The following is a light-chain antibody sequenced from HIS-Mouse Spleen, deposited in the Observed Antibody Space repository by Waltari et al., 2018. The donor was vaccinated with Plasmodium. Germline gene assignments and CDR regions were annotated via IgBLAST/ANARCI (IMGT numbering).Light chain of an antibody. J-gene: IGLJ2*01. CDR1: SRDVGGYIY. CDR2: EVS. CDR3: SSYAGSNNLV. Sequence: QSALTQPPSASGSPGQSVTIPCTGTSRDVGGYIYVPWYQQHPGKAPKLMIYEVSKRPSGVPDRFSGSKSGNTASLTVSGLQAEDEADYYCSSYAGSNNLVFGGGTKLTVL. V-gene: IGLV2-8*01.